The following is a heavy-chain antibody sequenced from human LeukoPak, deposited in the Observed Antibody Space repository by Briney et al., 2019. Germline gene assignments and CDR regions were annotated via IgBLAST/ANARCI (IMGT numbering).Heavy chain of an antibody. Sequence: PGGSLRLSCAASGFTSSDHYIDWVRHAPGKGLEWVGRTRNKANSYTTEYAASVKGRFTISRDDLKNSLFLQMNSLMTEDTAVYYCARARRGSCPSSDYWGQGTLVTVSS. V-gene: IGHV3-72*01. D-gene: IGHD1-26*01. CDR1: GFTSSDHY. CDR3: ARARRGSCPSSDY. CDR2: TRNKANSYTT. J-gene: IGHJ4*02.